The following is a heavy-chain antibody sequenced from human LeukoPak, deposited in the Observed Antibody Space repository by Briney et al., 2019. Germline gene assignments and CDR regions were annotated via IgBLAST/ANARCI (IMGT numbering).Heavy chain of an antibody. V-gene: IGHV4-31*03. CDR2: IYYSGTT. D-gene: IGHD6-13*01. CDR3: ARGPVISSWLFDY. Sequence: SETLSLTCTVSGGSIHSAGYYWSWIRQLPGKGLQWIGYIYYSGTTYYNPSLESRVSISVDTSENQFSLKLSSVTAADTAVYYCARGPVISSWLFDYWGQGTLVTVSS. J-gene: IGHJ4*02. CDR1: GGSIHSAGYY.